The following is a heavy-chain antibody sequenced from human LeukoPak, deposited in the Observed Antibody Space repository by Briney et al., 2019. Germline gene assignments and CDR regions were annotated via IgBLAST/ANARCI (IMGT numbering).Heavy chain of an antibody. CDR2: IYYSGST. J-gene: IGHJ3*02. V-gene: IGHV4-59*01. CDR3: ASDITMVRGAPGAFDI. CDR1: GGSISSYY. D-gene: IGHD3-10*01. Sequence: SETMSLTCTVSGGSISSYYWSWIRQPPGKGLEWIGYIYYSGSTNYNPSLESRVTISVDTSKNQFSLKLSSVTAADTAVYYCASDITMVRGAPGAFDIWGQGTMVTVSS.